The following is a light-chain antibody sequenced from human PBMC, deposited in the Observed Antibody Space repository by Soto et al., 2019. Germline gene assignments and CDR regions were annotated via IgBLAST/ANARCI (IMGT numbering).Light chain of an antibody. CDR2: GAS. CDR3: QQYTSSLIT. V-gene: IGKV3-20*01. J-gene: IGKJ5*01. Sequence: QSPGTLSLSPGERATLSCRASQTISSNYLAWYQQKPGQAPRLLIYGASGRATGIPYRFSGSGSGTDFTLTISRLEPEDFAVYYCQQYTSSLITFGQGTRLEIK. CDR1: QTISSNY.